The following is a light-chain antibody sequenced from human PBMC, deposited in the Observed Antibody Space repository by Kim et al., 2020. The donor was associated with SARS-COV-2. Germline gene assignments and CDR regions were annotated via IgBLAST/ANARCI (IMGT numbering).Light chain of an antibody. Sequence: LSPGERATLSCVTSQSVSSSFLAWYQQKPGLAPRLLIHEASTRATGIPDRFSGSGSRTAYTLTISRVEPEDIAVYYCQQYVFSPRTFGQGTKLEI. CDR3: QQYVFSPRT. J-gene: IGKJ2*01. CDR1: QSVSSSF. V-gene: IGKV3D-20*01. CDR2: EAS.